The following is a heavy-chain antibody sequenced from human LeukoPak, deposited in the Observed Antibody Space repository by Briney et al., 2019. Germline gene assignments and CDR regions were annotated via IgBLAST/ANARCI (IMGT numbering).Heavy chain of an antibody. CDR1: GYSFTGYY. Sequence: ASVKVSCKASGYSFTGYYIHWVRQAPGQGLAWMGWINPYSGDTTYAQKFQGRLTLTRDTSISTAYMEVSRLKSDDTAVYYCARPLGSLKEYWWFDPWGQGTLATVSP. V-gene: IGHV1-2*02. J-gene: IGHJ5*02. D-gene: IGHD2/OR15-2a*01. CDR3: ARPLGSLKEYWWFDP. CDR2: INPYSGDT.